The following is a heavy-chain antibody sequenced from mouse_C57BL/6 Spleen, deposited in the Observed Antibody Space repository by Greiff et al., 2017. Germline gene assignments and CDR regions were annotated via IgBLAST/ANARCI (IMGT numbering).Heavy chain of an antibody. CDR1: GYTFTSYW. V-gene: IGHV1-64*01. J-gene: IGHJ3*01. D-gene: IGHD2-2*01. CDR2: IHPNSGST. CDR3: AVYYGYDVEFAY. Sequence: QVQLQQPGAELVKPGASVKLSCKASGYTFTSYWMHCVKQRPGQGLEWIGMIHPNSGSTNYNEKFKSKATLTVDKSSSAAYMQLSSLTSEDSAVYYCAVYYGYDVEFAYWGQGTLVTVSA.